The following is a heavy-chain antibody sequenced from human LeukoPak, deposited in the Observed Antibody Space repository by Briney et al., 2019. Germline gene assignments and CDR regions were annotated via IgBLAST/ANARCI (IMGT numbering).Heavy chain of an antibody. CDR2: IYSGGST. J-gene: IGHJ4*02. V-gene: IGHV3-53*01. D-gene: IGHD5-24*01. Sequence: GGSLRLSCVVSGFTVSSSYMSWVRRAPGKRLEWVSVIYSGGSTYYADSVKGQFTISRDNSKNTLYLQMGSLRAEDTAVYFCAREGPNYFDYWGQGTLVTVSS. CDR1: GFTVSSSY. CDR3: AREGPNYFDY.